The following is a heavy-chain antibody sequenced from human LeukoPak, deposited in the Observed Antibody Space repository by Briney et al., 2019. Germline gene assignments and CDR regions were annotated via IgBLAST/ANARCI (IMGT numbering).Heavy chain of an antibody. Sequence: SQTLSLTCTVSGGSISSGSYYWSWIRQPAGKGLEWIGRIYTSGSTNYNPSLKSRVTTSVDTSKNQFSLKLSSVTAADTAVYYCARRVGRWFGERAYYYNYMDVWGKGTTVTISS. CDR3: ARRVGRWFGERAYYYNYMDV. J-gene: IGHJ6*03. V-gene: IGHV4-61*02. D-gene: IGHD3-10*01. CDR1: GGSISSGSYY. CDR2: IYTSGST.